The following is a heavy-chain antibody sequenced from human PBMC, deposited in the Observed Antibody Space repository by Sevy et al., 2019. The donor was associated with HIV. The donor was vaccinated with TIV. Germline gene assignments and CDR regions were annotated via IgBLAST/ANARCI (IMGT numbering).Heavy chain of an antibody. CDR1: GFTFSDYY. Sequence: GGSLRLSCAASGFTFSDYYMSWIRQAPGKGLEWVSYISSSGSTIYYADSVKGRFTISRDNAKNSLYPQMNSLRAEDTAVYYCARDRDGYNHLAGFDYWGQGTLVTVSS. V-gene: IGHV3-11*01. CDR2: ISSSGSTI. CDR3: ARDRDGYNHLAGFDY. J-gene: IGHJ4*02. D-gene: IGHD2-21*01.